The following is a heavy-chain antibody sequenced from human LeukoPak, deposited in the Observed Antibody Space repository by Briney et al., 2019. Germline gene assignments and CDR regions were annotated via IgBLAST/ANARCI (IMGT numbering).Heavy chain of an antibody. V-gene: IGHV5-51*01. CDR3: ARPPDSSGFSDY. J-gene: IGHJ4*02. Sequence: GESPKISCKGSGYSFTSYWIVWVRQMPGKGLEWMGIIYPGDSDTKYSPSFQGQVTISADKSISTAYLQWSSLKASDTAMYYCARPPDSSGFSDYWGQGTLVTVSS. D-gene: IGHD3-22*01. CDR2: IYPGDSDT. CDR1: GYSFTSYW.